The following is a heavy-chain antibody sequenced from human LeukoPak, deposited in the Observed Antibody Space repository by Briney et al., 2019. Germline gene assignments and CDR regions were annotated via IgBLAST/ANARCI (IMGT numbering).Heavy chain of an antibody. D-gene: IGHD1-1*01. V-gene: IGHV3-48*03. CDR1: GFTFSSYE. CDR3: ARGTGGDY. CDR2: IHYSGTTT. Sequence: PGGSLRLSCAASGFTFSSYEMNWVRQAPGKGLEWVSCIHYSGTTTYYADSVKGRFTIARDNTKNSLYLQMNSLRAEDTAIYYCARGTGGDYWGQGTLVTVSS. J-gene: IGHJ4*02.